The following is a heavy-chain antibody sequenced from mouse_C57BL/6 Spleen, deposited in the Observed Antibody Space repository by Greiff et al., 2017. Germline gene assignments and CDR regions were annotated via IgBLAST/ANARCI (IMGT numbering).Heavy chain of an antibody. CDR2: ISYDGSN. J-gene: IGHJ4*01. CDR3: ARRGYYGYYAMDY. D-gene: IGHD1-1*01. Sequence: EVQVVESGPGLVKPSQSLSLTCSVTGYSITSGYYWNWIRQFPGNKLEWMGYISYDGSNNYNPSLKNRISITRDTSKNQFFLTLNSVTTEDTATYYCARRGYYGYYAMDYWGQGTSVTVSS. V-gene: IGHV3-6*01. CDR1: GYSITSGYY.